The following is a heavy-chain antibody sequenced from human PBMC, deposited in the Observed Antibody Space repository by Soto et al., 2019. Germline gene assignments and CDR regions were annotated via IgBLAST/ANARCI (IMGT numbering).Heavy chain of an antibody. CDR2: IYTSGST. CDR1: GGSISSRF. Sequence: ETLSLTCTVSGGSISSRFWNWIRQPAGKGLEWIGRIYTSGSTNYNPSLKSRVTMSVDTSKNQFSLKLRSVTAADTAVYFCVRDSSGYYTFDYWGQGSLVTVSS. J-gene: IGHJ4*02. V-gene: IGHV4-4*07. CDR3: VRDSSGYYTFDY. D-gene: IGHD3-22*01.